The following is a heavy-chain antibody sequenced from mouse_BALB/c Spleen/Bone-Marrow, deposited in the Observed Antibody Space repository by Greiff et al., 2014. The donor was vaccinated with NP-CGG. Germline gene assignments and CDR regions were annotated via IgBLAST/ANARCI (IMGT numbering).Heavy chain of an antibody. CDR1: GFNIKDTY. Sequence: EVMLVESGAELVKPGASVKLSCTASGFNIKDTYMHWVKQRPEQGLEWIGRIDPANGNTKYDPKFQGKATITADTSSNTAYLQLSSLTSEDTAVYYCAAYYDGSSYGFAYWGQGTLVTVSA. V-gene: IGHV14-3*02. D-gene: IGHD1-1*01. CDR3: AAYYDGSSYGFAY. CDR2: IDPANGNT. J-gene: IGHJ3*01.